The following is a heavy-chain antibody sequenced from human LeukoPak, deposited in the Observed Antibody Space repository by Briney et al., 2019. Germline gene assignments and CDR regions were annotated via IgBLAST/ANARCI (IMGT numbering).Heavy chain of an antibody. CDR2: ISYDGSNK. J-gene: IGHJ3*02. Sequence: GRSLRLSCAASGFTFSSYGMHWVRQAPGKGLGWVAVISYDGSNKYYADSVKGRFTISRDNSKNTLYLQMNSLRAEDTAVYYCARDPGIDAFDIWGQGTMVTVSS. CDR3: ARDPGIDAFDI. D-gene: IGHD3-10*01. CDR1: GFTFSSYG. V-gene: IGHV3-30*03.